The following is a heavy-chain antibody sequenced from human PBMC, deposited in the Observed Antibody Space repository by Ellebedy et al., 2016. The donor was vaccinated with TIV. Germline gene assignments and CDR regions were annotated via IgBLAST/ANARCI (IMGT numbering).Heavy chain of an antibody. D-gene: IGHD4-17*01. J-gene: IGHJ4*02. CDR1: GFSFSDYW. CDR2: IKQDGSEK. CDR3: ARAVHGDVDF. V-gene: IGHV3-7*01. Sequence: GESLKISCAASGFSFSDYWMGWVRQAPGRGPEWVAYIKQDGSEKYYVDSVRGRFTISRDNAKNSLNLQMNNLRVEDTAVYYCARAVHGDVDFWGQGTLVTVSS.